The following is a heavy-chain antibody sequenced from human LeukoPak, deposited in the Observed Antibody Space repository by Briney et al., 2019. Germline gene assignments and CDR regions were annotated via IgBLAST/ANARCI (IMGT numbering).Heavy chain of an antibody. J-gene: IGHJ5*02. CDR1: GGSISSYY. V-gene: IGHV4-59*12. CDR2: IYYSGST. CDR3: ARDSRSGWGNWFDP. D-gene: IGHD6-19*01. Sequence: SETLSLTCTVSGGSISSYYWSWIRQPPGKGLEWIGYIYYSGSTNYNPSLKSRVTISVDTSKNQFSLKLSSVTAADTAVYYCARDSRSGWGNWFDPWGQGTLVTVSS.